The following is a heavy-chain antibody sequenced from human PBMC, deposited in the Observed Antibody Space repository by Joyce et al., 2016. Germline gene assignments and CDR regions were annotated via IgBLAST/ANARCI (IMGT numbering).Heavy chain of an antibody. CDR3: ARGRVYYYYGMDV. CDR2: MSPNSGNT. CDR1: GYSFTNYD. Sequence: QVQLVQSGAEVKKPGASVKVSCKASGYSFTNYDLNWVRQATEQGLEWIAWMSPNSGNTGSTQKFQGRVTMTRNTSISTAYMELSSLRSEDTAVYYCARGRVYYYYGMDVWGQGTTVTVSS. J-gene: IGHJ6*02. V-gene: IGHV1-8*01.